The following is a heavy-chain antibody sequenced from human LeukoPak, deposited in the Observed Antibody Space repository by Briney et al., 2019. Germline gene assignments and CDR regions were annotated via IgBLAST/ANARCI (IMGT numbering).Heavy chain of an antibody. CDR3: ASHRNYYDRSGWDYFDY. Sequence: GGSLRLSCAASGFTFSSYWMSWVRQAPGKGLEWVANIKQDGSEKYYVDSVKGRFTISRDNAKNSLYLQMNSLRAEDTAVYYCASHRNYYDRSGWDYFDYWGQGTLVTVSS. CDR1: GFTFSSYW. V-gene: IGHV3-7*01. D-gene: IGHD3-22*01. J-gene: IGHJ4*02. CDR2: IKQDGSEK.